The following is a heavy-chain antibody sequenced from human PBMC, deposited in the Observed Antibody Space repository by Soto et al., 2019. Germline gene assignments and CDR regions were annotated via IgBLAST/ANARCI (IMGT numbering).Heavy chain of an antibody. J-gene: IGHJ4*02. Sequence: PGESLKISCKGSGYSFTSYWIGWVRQMPGKGLEWMGIIYPGDSDTRYSPSFQGQVTISADKSISTAYLQWSSLKASDTAMYYCARLSYYYDSSGYYPWPFDYWGQGTLVTVSS. CDR1: GYSFTSYW. CDR2: IYPGDSDT. CDR3: ARLSYYYDSSGYYPWPFDY. D-gene: IGHD3-22*01. V-gene: IGHV5-51*01.